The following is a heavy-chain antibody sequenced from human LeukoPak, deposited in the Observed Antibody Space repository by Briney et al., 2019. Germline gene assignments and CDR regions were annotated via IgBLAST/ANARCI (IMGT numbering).Heavy chain of an antibody. CDR1: GGSISSGGYY. V-gene: IGHV4-31*03. J-gene: IGHJ4*02. D-gene: IGHD3-22*01. CDR2: IYYSGST. CDR3: ARSPYYYDSSGYDY. Sequence: PSETLSLTCTVSGGSISSGGYYWSWIRQHPGKGLEWIGYIYYSGSTYYNPSLKSRVTISVDTSKNQFSLKLSSVTAADTAVYYCARSPYYYDSSGYDYWGQGTLVTVSS.